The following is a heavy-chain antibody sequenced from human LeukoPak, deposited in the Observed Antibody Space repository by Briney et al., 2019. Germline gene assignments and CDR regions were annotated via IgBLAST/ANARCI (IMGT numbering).Heavy chain of an antibody. V-gene: IGHV3-21*01. CDR2: INSGGGGS. D-gene: IGHD6-6*01. Sequence: GSLRLSCAASGFTFSSYSMNWVRQPPGKGLEWVSSINSGGGGSYYADSVKGRFTISRDNAKNSLFLQMNSLRAEDTAVYFCARELAGRQDLDYWGQGTLVTASS. J-gene: IGHJ4*02. CDR3: ARELAGRQDLDY. CDR1: GFTFSSYS.